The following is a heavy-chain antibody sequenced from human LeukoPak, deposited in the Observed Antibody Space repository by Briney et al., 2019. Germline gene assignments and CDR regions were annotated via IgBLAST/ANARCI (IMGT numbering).Heavy chain of an antibody. CDR2: INTDGSST. J-gene: IGHJ5*02. CDR3: ARESGIAAALDL. Sequence: GGSLRLSCAASGFTFSIYWMHWVRQAPGKGLVWVSRINTDGSSTSYADSVKGRFTISRDNAKNTLYLQMNSLRAEDTAVYYCARESGIAAALDLWGQGTLVTVSS. D-gene: IGHD6-13*01. CDR1: GFTFSIYW. V-gene: IGHV3-74*01.